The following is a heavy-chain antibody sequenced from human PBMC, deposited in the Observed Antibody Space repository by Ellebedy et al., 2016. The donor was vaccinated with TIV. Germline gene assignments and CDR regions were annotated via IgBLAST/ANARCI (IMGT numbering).Heavy chain of an antibody. D-gene: IGHD6-19*01. J-gene: IGHJ4*02. CDR1: GFSLSTYGVG. Sequence: SGPTLVKPTQTLTLTCTFPGFSLSTYGVGVGWIRQPPGKALDWLALIYWDDDERYSPSLKTRLTITKDTSKNQVVLTMTNMDPVDTATYYCARRPKESSGWMGFDYWGQGTRVTVSS. CDR2: IYWDDDE. V-gene: IGHV2-5*02. CDR3: ARRPKESSGWMGFDY.